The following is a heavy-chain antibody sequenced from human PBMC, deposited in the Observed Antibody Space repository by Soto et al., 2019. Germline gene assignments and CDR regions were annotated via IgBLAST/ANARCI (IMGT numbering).Heavy chain of an antibody. D-gene: IGHD3-16*01. Sequence: QVQLVQSGAEVKNPGASVKVSCKASGYTFTRYGIGWARQAPGQGLEWMGWINTYNGNTNYAQNVQCRVTLTTDTSPSTAYMELRSLRSNDTAIYYCAMVDVYVTPSPQDVWGQGTTVIVSS. J-gene: IGHJ6*02. V-gene: IGHV1-18*01. CDR3: AMVDVYVTPSPQDV. CDR2: INTYNGNT. CDR1: GYTFTRYG.